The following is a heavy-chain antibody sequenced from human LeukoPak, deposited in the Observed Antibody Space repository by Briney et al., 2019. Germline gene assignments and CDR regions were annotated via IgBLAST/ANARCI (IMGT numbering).Heavy chain of an antibody. J-gene: IGHJ6*02. CDR2: ISYDGSNK. V-gene: IGHV3-30*18. CDR3: AKEGYYYDSSGYNRYYGMDV. D-gene: IGHD3-22*01. CDR1: GFTFSSYG. Sequence: GGSLRLSCAASGFTFSSYGMHWVRQAPGKGLEWVAVISYDGSNKYYADSVKGRFTISRDNSKNTLYLQMNSLRAEDTAVCYCAKEGYYYDSSGYNRYYGMDVWGQGTTVTVSS.